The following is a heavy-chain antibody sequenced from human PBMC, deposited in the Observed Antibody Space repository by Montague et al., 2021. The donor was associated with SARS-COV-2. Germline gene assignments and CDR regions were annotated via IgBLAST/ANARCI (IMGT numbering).Heavy chain of an antibody. V-gene: IGHV4-34*01. CDR2: LNHSGST. J-gene: IGHJ5*02. CDR1: GGSFSGYS. CDR3: ASLTLGYCSSTSCYSDWFDP. Sequence: SETLSLTCAVYGGSFSGYSWSWIRQPPGKGLEWIGELNHSGSTNYNPYLKSQVTISVDTSKNQFSLKLSSVTAADTAVYYCASLTLGYCSSTSCYSDWFDPWGQGTLVTVSS. D-gene: IGHD2-2*02.